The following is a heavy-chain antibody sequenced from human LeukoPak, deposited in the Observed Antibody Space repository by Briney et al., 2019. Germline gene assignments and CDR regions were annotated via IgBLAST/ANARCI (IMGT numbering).Heavy chain of an antibody. CDR3: ARLLDNDSSGDPDTFDI. CDR1: GGSMNYHY. D-gene: IGHD3-22*01. V-gene: IGHV4-59*11. Sequence: SETLSLTCAVSGGSMNYHYWSWIRHPPGRGLEWVGYIYYSGKTYYSPSLLGRLTMSVDTSKSHFSLKLTSVTAADTAVYYCARLLDNDSSGDPDTFDIWGRGALATVSS. CDR2: IYYSGKT. J-gene: IGHJ3*02.